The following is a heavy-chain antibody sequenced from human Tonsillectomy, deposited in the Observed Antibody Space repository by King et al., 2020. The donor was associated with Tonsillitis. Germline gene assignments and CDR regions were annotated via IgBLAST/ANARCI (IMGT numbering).Heavy chain of an antibody. CDR1: GFPFSSYA. V-gene: IGHV3-23*03. D-gene: IGHD3-9*01. J-gene: IGHJ5*02. Sequence: LVQSGGGLVQPGGSLRLSCAASGFPFSSYAMSWVRQAPGKGLEWVSVIYSGGSSTYYTAPEKGRFTISRDNSKNTLYLQMNSLRAEDTAVYYCAKVGGACAYNDISTGYPTSIWFYPWGQGTLVTVSS. CDR2: IYSGGSST. CDR3: AKVGGACAYNDISTGYPTSIWFYP.